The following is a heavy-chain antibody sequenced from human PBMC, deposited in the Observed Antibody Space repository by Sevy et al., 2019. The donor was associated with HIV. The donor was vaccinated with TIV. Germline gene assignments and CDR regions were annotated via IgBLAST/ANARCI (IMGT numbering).Heavy chain of an antibody. CDR1: GFTFDDYG. V-gene: IGHV3-20*04. CDR2: INWNGGST. CDR3: AREGDVAAAGPIDAFDI. J-gene: IGHJ3*02. Sequence: GGSLRLSCAASGFTFDDYGMSWVRQAPGKGLEWVSGINWNGGSTGYADSVKGRFTISRDNAKNSLYLQMNSLRAEDTALYYCAREGDVAAAGPIDAFDIWGQGTMVTASS. D-gene: IGHD6-13*01.